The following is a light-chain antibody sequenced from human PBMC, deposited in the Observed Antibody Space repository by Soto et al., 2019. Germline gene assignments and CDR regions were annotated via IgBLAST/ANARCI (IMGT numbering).Light chain of an antibody. Sequence: EIVLTQSPATLSLSPGERATLSCRASQSVSNNLGWYQQKPVQAPRLLIYDASNSATDIPARFRGSGSGTDFGLTINSLEPEDFAVYYCEHRSNWRRTCVQGTKLEIK. CDR3: EHRSNWRRT. CDR2: DAS. V-gene: IGKV3-11*01. CDR1: QSVSNN. J-gene: IGKJ2*01.